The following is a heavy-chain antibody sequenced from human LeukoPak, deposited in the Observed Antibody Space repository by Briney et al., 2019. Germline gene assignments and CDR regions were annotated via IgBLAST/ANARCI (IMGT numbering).Heavy chain of an antibody. Sequence: SETLSLTCAVSGGSISSSNWWSWVRQPLGKGLEWIGEIYHSGSTNYNPSLKSRVIISVDTSKNQFSLKLSPVIAADTAVYYCARVGVDYSGNILKYFFDYWGQGTLVTVSS. V-gene: IGHV4-4*02. CDR3: ARVGVDYSGNILKYFFDY. J-gene: IGHJ4*02. CDR1: GGSISSSNW. D-gene: IGHD4-23*01. CDR2: IYHSGST.